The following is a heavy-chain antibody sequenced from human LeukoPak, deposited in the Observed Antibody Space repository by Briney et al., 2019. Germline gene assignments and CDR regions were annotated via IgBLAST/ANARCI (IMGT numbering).Heavy chain of an antibody. J-gene: IGHJ4*02. CDR2: IYYSGST. D-gene: IGHD3-22*01. Sequence: GSLRLSCAASGFTFDNYAMSWVRQTPGKGLEWIGYIYYSGSTNYNPSLKSRVTISVDTSKNQFSLKLSSVTAADTAVYYCAREDSSGYYPSWGQGTLVTVSS. CDR3: AREDSSGYYPS. V-gene: IGHV4-59*01. CDR1: GFTFDNYA.